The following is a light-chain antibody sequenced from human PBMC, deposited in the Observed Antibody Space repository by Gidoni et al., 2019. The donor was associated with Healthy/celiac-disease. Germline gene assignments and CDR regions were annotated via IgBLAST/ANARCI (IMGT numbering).Light chain of an antibody. CDR1: SSDVGGYNY. CDR2: DVS. Sequence: QSALPQPASVSGSPGQSITISCTGTSSDVGGYNYVSWYQQHPGKAPKLMIYDVSNRPSGVSNLFSGSKSGNTASLTISGLQAEDEADYYCSSYTSSSTPFYVFGTGTKVTVL. J-gene: IGLJ1*01. V-gene: IGLV2-14*03. CDR3: SSYTSSSTPFYV.